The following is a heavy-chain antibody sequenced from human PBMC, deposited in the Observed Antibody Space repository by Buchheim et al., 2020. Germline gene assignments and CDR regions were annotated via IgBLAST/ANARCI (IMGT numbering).Heavy chain of an antibody. J-gene: IGHJ4*02. CDR1: GFTFSNYG. Sequence: QVQLVESGGGVVQPGRSLRLSCAASGFTFSNYGMHWVRQAPGKGLEWVAVISYDGSNKYYADSVKGRFTISRDNSKNTLYLQMNSLRAEDTAVYYCAKDRYYYDSSGYWDYWGQGTL. CDR2: ISYDGSNK. D-gene: IGHD3-22*01. CDR3: AKDRYYYDSSGYWDY. V-gene: IGHV3-30*18.